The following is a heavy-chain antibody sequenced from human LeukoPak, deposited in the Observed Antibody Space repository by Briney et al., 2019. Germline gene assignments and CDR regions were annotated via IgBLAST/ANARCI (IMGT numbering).Heavy chain of an antibody. V-gene: IGHV4-61*02. J-gene: IGHJ4*02. CDR1: GGSISSGGYY. CDR3: ARGFVSVSGTPGPLRY. D-gene: IGHD6-19*01. CDR2: IHTSGST. Sequence: PSETLSLTCTVSGGSISSGGYYWSWIRQPAGKGLEWIGRIHTSGSTKYNPSLKSRVTISLDTSKNQFSLKLNSVTAADTAVYYCARGFVSVSGTPGPLRYWGQGTLVTVSS.